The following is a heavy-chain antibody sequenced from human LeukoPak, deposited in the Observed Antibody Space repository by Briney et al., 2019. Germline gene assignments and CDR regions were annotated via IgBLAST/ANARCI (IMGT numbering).Heavy chain of an antibody. CDR3: ARDPAQSYFDY. CDR1: GFTFSSYG. CDR2: IWYDGSNK. V-gene: IGHV3-33*01. Sequence: GGSLRLSCAASGFTFSSYGMHWVRQAPGKGLEWVAVIWYDGSNKYYADSVKGRFTISRDNSKNTLYLQMNSLRAEDTAVYYCARDPAQSYFDYRGQGTLVTVSS. D-gene: IGHD6-19*01. J-gene: IGHJ4*02.